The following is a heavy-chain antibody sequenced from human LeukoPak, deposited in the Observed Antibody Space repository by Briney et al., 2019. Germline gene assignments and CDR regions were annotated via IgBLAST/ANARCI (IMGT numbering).Heavy chain of an antibody. Sequence: GGSLRLSCAASGFTFSSYGMHWVRQAPGKGLEWVAVISYDGSNKYYADSVKGRFTISRDNSKNTLYLQMNSLRAEDTAAYYCAKDSGSSWPRFYYYGMDVWGQGTTVTVSS. V-gene: IGHV3-30*18. CDR2: ISYDGSNK. CDR1: GFTFSSYG. J-gene: IGHJ6*02. D-gene: IGHD6-13*01. CDR3: AKDSGSSWPRFYYYGMDV.